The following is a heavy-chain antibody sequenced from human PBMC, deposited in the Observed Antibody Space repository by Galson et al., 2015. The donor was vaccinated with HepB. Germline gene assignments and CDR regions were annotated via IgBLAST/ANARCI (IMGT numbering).Heavy chain of an antibody. V-gene: IGHV1-3*01. CDR1: GYTFTSYA. CDR2: INAGNGNT. CDR3: ARDYDTMVRGPRGPHWYFDL. D-gene: IGHD3-10*01. Sequence: SVKVSCKASGYTFTSYAMHWVRQAPGQRLEWMGWINAGNGNTKYSQKFQGRVTITRDTSASTAYMELSSLRSEDTAVYYCARDYDTMVRGPRGPHWYFDLWGRGTLVTVSS. J-gene: IGHJ2*01.